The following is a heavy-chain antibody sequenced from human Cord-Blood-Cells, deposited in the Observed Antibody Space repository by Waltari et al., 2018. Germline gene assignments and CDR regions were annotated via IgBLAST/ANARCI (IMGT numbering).Heavy chain of an antibody. CDR1: GFTFSSYW. CDR2: IKQDGSEK. CDR3: ARDGSYGDYDY. D-gene: IGHD4-17*01. V-gene: IGHV3-7*01. J-gene: IGHJ4*02. Sequence: EVQLVESGGGLVQPGGSLRLSCAASGFTFSSYWMSWVRQAPGKGLEWVANIKQDGSEKYYVDSVNGRFTISRDNAKNSLYLQMNSLRAEDTAVYYCARDGSYGDYDYWGQGTLVTVSS.